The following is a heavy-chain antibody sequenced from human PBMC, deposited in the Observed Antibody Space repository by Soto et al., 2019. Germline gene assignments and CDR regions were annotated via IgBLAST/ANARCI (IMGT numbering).Heavy chain of an antibody. V-gene: IGHV1-69*13. CDR1: GGTFSSYA. CDR3: VLSIAARPGYGMDV. CDR2: IIPIFGTA. J-gene: IGHJ6*02. D-gene: IGHD6-6*01. Sequence: ASVKVCCKASGGTFSSYAISWVRHAPEQGLEWMGGIIPIFGTANYAQKFQGRVTITADESTRTAYMELSSLRSEDTAVYYCVLSIAARPGYGMDVWGQGTTVTVSS.